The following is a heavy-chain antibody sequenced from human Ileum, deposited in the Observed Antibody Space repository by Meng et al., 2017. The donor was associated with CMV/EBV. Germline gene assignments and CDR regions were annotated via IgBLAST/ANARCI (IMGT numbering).Heavy chain of an antibody. Sequence: QVQLQESGPGLVKPSGTLSLTCAVSGASISSSNWWIWVRQPLGKGLEWIGQVYHSGSTNYNPSLKSRVTISLDKSKSQFSLNLTSVTAADTALYYCARLLTLAPRPIDYWGQGSLVTVSS. J-gene: IGHJ4*02. D-gene: IGHD6-6*01. CDR1: GASISSSNW. CDR2: VYHSGST. V-gene: IGHV4-4*02. CDR3: ARLLTLAPRPIDY.